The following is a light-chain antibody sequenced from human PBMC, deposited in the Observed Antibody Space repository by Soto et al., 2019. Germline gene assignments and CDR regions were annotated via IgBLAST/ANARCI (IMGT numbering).Light chain of an antibody. CDR1: TSDIGAGFH. CDR3: QSYDFRLNSWV. Sequence: QSVLTQPPSVSGAPGQRVTISCTGSTSDIGAGFHVHWYQHLPGTAPKLLIYGDNNRPSGVPDRFSGSRSGTSASLAITGLQAEDEADYYCQSYDFRLNSWVFGGGTQLTVL. V-gene: IGLV1-40*01. CDR2: GDN. J-gene: IGLJ3*02.